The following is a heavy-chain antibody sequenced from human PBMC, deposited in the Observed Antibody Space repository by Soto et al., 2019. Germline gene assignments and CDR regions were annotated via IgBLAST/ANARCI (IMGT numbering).Heavy chain of an antibody. CDR1: GFTFSSYA. CDR2: IGGSGGNT. CDR3: ARVVRYFDTPYGMDV. V-gene: IGHV3-23*01. J-gene: IGHJ6*02. D-gene: IGHD3-9*01. Sequence: EVQLLESGEGLVQPGGSLKLSCAASGFTFSSYAMSWVRQAPGKGLEWVSGIGGSGGNTYYADSVKGRFTISRDYSKNTLFLQMNSLRAEDTSEYYCARVVRYFDTPYGMDVWGQGTTVTVSS.